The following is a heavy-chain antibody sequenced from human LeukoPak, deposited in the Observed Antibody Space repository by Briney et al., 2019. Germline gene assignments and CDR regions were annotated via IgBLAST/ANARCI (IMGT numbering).Heavy chain of an antibody. CDR3: ARDWGKGGY. V-gene: IGHV3-33*01. CDR2: IWYDGSNK. D-gene: IGHD3-16*01. CDR1: GFTFSSYG. Sequence: PGRSLRLSCAASGFTFSSYGMHWVRQAPGKGLEWVSLIWYDGSNKYYAVSVKGRFAISRDNSKNTLYLQMNSLRAEDIAVYYCARDWGKGGYWGQGTLVTVSS. J-gene: IGHJ4*02.